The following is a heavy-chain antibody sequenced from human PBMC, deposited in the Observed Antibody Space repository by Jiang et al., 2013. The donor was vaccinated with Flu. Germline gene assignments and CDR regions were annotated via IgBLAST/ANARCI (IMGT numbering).Heavy chain of an antibody. D-gene: IGHD3-10*01. CDR3: ARNVYYGSGYFYWYFDI. CDR1: GSSLSSGYY. Sequence: PGLVKSSETLSLTCTVSGSSLSSGYYWGWIRQSPGKGLEWIATLYHSGSTYYNPSLKSRVTISADTSKNQFSLKLNSMTAADTAVYYCARNVYYGSGYFYWYFDIWGRGTLVTVSS. J-gene: IGHJ2*01. CDR2: LYHSGST. V-gene: IGHV4-38-2*02.